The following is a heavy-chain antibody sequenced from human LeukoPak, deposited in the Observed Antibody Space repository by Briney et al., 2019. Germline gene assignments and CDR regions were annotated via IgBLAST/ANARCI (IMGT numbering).Heavy chain of an antibody. J-gene: IGHJ5*02. Sequence: GGSLRLSCAASGFTFSSYAMHWVRQAPGKGLEWVAVISYDGSNKYYADSVKGRFTISRDNSKNTLYLQMNSLRAEDSAVYYCAKDHYYDSSGHPWGQGTLVTVSS. CDR1: GFTFSSYA. V-gene: IGHV3-30*04. CDR3: AKDHYYDSSGHP. D-gene: IGHD3-22*01. CDR2: ISYDGSNK.